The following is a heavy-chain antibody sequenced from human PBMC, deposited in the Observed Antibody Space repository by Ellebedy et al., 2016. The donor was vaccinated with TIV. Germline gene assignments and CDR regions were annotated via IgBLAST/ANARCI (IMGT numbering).Heavy chain of an antibody. Sequence: GGSLTLSXAVSGLTFSSYAMSWVRQAPGRRLEWVSAISGSGGSTHHVDSVRGRFTISRDNSKNTLYLQMTSLRAEDTAVYYCTKDLLRGNWGGSGRDYWGQGTLVTVSS. CDR2: ISGSGGST. V-gene: IGHV3-23*01. J-gene: IGHJ4*02. D-gene: IGHD7-27*01. CDR3: TKDLLRGNWGGSGRDY. CDR1: GLTFSSYA.